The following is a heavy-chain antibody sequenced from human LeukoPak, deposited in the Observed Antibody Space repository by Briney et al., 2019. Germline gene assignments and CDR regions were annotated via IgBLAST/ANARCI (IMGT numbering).Heavy chain of an antibody. CDR2: ISGSGGST. CDR1: GFTFSSYA. Sequence: PGGSLRLSCAASGFTFSSYAMSWVRQAPGKGLEWVSAISGSGGSTYYADSVKGRFTISRDNSKNTLYLQMNSLRAEDTAVCYCAKDSHPAVGVTFDYWGQGTLVTVSS. J-gene: IGHJ4*02. D-gene: IGHD6-19*01. CDR3: AKDSHPAVGVTFDY. V-gene: IGHV3-23*01.